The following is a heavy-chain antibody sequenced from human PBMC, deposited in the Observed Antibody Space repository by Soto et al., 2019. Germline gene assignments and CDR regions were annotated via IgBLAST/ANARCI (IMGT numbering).Heavy chain of an antibody. Sequence: SETLSLTCTVSGGSISSGGYYWSWIRQHPGKGLEWIGYIYYSGSTYYNPSLKSRVTISVDTSKNQFSLKLSSVTAADTAVYYCARAMWGYFDYWGQGTLVTVSS. CDR2: IYYSGST. V-gene: IGHV4-31*03. CDR3: ARAMWGYFDY. CDR1: GGSISSGGYY. J-gene: IGHJ4*02. D-gene: IGHD3-10*02.